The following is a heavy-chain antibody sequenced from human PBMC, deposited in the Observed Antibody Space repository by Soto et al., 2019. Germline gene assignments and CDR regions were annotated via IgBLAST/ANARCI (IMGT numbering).Heavy chain of an antibody. V-gene: IGHV3-11*01. CDR2: INNNGSNI. CDR1: GFTFSDYY. CDR3: ARARPAYYDFWSGYYGY. Sequence: GGSLRLSCAASGFTFSDYYMSWIRQAPGKGLEWVAYINNNGSNIYYVDSVKGRFTISRDNAKNSLYLQMNSLRAEDTAVYYCARARPAYYDFWSGYYGYWGQGTLVTVSS. D-gene: IGHD3-3*01. J-gene: IGHJ4*02.